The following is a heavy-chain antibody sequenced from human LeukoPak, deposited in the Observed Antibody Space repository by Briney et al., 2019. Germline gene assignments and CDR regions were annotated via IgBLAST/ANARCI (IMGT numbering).Heavy chain of an antibody. CDR2: IYYSGST. CDR3: ASARGYYDSSGYWSYYYGMDV. CDR1: GGSISSYY. Sequence: SETLSLTCTVSGGSISSYYWSWIRQPPGKGLEWVGYIYYSGSTNYNPSLKSRVTISVDTSKNQFSLKLSSVTAADTAVYYCASARGYYDSSGYWSYYYGMDVWGQGTTVTVSS. V-gene: IGHV4-59*08. J-gene: IGHJ6*02. D-gene: IGHD3-22*01.